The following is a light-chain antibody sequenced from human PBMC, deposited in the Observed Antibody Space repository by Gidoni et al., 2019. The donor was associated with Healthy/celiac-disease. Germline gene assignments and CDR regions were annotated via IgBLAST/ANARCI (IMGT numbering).Light chain of an antibody. Sequence: SYELTQPPSVSVSPGQTTRITCSGDALPKQYAYWYQQKPGQAPVLVIYKDSERPSGISERFSGSSSGTTVTLTISGVQAEDEADYYCQSADSSGQGVFGGGTKLTVL. V-gene: IGLV3-25*02. CDR2: KDS. CDR1: ALPKQY. J-gene: IGLJ2*01. CDR3: QSADSSGQGV.